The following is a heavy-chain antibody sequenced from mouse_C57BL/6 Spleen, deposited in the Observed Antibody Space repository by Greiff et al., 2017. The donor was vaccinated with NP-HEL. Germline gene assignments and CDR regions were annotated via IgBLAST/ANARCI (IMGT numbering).Heavy chain of an antibody. CDR3: ARQGDYDGTWFAY. CDR2: IYPGDGDT. D-gene: IGHD2-4*01. V-gene: IGHV1-80*01. CDR1: GYAFSSYW. Sequence: QVQLQQSGAELVKPGASVKISCKASGYAFSSYWMNWVKQRPGKGLEWIGQIYPGDGDTNYNGKFKGKATLTADKSSSTAYMQLSSLTSEDSAVYFCARQGDYDGTWFAYWGQGTLVTVSA. J-gene: IGHJ3*01.